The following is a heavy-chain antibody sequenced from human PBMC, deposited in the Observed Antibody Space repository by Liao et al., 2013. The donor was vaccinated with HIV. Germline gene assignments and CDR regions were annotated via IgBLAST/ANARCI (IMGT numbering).Heavy chain of an antibody. J-gene: IGHJ3*02. Sequence: QVQLQESGPGLVKPSETLSLTCTVYGGSFSGYYWSWIRQPPGKGLEWIGEINHSGSTNYNPSLKSRVTISVDTSKNQFSLKLSSVTAADTAVYYCATQGVFHHGVIADHPMGAFDIWGQGTMVTVSS. CDR2: INHSGST. CDR1: GGSFSGYY. D-gene: IGHD2-21*01. CDR3: ATQGVFHHGVIADHPMGAFDI. V-gene: IGHV4-34*10.